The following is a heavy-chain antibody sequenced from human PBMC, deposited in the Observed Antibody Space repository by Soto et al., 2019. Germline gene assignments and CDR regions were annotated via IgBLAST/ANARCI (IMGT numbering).Heavy chain of an antibody. Sequence: EMHLVESGGALVQPGGSLRLSCAASGFTFTTYWMSWVRQAPGKGLEWAAHTDPSGSDKFYVDSVKGRFIVSRDNAKKSLYLQMNSLRVEDTAVYYCVGWGQSNYWGQGTLVTVSS. CDR2: TDPSGSDK. CDR1: GFTFTTYW. CDR3: VGWGQSNY. V-gene: IGHV3-7*05. J-gene: IGHJ4*02. D-gene: IGHD3-16*01.